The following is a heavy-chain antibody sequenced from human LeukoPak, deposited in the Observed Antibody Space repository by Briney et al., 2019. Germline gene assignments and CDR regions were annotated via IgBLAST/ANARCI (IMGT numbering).Heavy chain of an antibody. D-gene: IGHD6-19*01. Sequence: SETLSLTCTVSGGSISSGSYYWSWIRQPAGKGLEWIGRIYTSGSTNYNPSLKSRVTISVDTSKNQFSLKLSSVTAADTAVYYCARVGPSSGWLDSLDYWGQGTLVTVSS. CDR2: IYTSGST. J-gene: IGHJ4*02. CDR3: ARVGPSSGWLDSLDY. CDR1: GGSISSGSYY. V-gene: IGHV4-61*02.